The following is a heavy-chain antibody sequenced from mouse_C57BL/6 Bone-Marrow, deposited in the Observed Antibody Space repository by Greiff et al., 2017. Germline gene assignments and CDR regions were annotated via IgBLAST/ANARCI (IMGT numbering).Heavy chain of an antibody. D-gene: IGHD1-1*01. J-gene: IGHJ4*01. CDR3: ARRYYGSSKYYYAMDY. Sequence: VQLQQSGAELAKPGASVKLSCKASGYTFTSYWMHWVKQRPGQGLEWIGYINPSSGYTKYNQKFKDKATLTAAKSSSTAYMQLSSLTSEDSAVYYCARRYYGSSKYYYAMDYWGQGTSVTVSS. CDR2: INPSSGYT. CDR1: GYTFTSYW. V-gene: IGHV1-7*01.